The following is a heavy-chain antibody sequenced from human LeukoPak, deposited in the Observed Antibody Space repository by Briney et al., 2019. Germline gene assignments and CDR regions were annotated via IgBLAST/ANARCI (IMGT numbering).Heavy chain of an antibody. CDR2: INQDGSEK. Sequence: QSGGSLRLSCAASGFTFSTYWMSWVRQARGGGLEWVANINQDGSEKYYVDSVKGRFTISRDNAKNSLCLQMNSLRAEDTAVYYCATSYRAAFDIWGQGAMGSYRAGFDIWGQGTMVTVSS. D-gene: IGHD3-9*01. V-gene: IGHV3-7*01. CDR1: GFTFSTYW. J-gene: IGHJ3*02. CDR3: ATSYRAAFDIWGQGAMGSYRAGFDI.